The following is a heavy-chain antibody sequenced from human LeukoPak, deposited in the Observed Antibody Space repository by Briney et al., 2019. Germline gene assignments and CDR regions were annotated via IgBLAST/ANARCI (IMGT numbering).Heavy chain of an antibody. CDR3: ARRRSSSGSLGAFDI. CDR1: GFTFSSYW. Sequence: GGSLGLSCAASGFTFSSYWMHWVRQAPGKGLVWVSRINSDGSSTSYADSVKGRFTISRDNAKNSLDLQMNSLRDEDTAVYYCARRRSSSGSLGAFDIWGQGTRVTVSS. CDR2: INSDGSST. D-gene: IGHD1-26*01. V-gene: IGHV3-74*01. J-gene: IGHJ3*02.